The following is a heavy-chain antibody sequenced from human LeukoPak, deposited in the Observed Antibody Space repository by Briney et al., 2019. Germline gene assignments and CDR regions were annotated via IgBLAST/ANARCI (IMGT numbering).Heavy chain of an antibody. D-gene: IGHD6-13*01. CDR1: GYSFTNHA. V-gene: IGHV1-3*01. CDR3: AREVIVAAGNYFDY. Sequence: ASVKVSCKASGYSFTNHAIHWVRQAPGQRLEWMGWINVGNANTKYSQMFQGRVTITRDTSANTAYMELSSLRSEDTAVYYCAREVIVAAGNYFDYWGQGTLVAVSS. CDR2: INVGNANT. J-gene: IGHJ4*02.